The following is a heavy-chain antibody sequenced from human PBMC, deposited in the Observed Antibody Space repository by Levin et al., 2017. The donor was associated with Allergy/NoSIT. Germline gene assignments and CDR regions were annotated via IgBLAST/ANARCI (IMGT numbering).Heavy chain of an antibody. CDR3: AKAAPGTRDFDS. J-gene: IGHJ4*02. Sequence: QAGGSLRLSCAASGFTFSSYAMTWVRQAPGKGLEWVSVISGSGGSTYYADSVKGRFTISRDNSKNTLYLQMNSLRVEDTAVYYCAKAAPGTRDFDSWGQGTLVTVSS. CDR2: ISGSGGST. D-gene: IGHD3-10*01. CDR1: GFTFSSYA. V-gene: IGHV3-23*01.